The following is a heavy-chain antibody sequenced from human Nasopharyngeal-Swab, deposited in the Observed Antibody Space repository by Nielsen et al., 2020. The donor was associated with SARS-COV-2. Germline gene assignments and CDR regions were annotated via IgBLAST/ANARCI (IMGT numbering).Heavy chain of an antibody. CDR3: AKEAGYYDILTGYYLSLGYGMDV. CDR2: ISYDGSNK. J-gene: IGHJ6*02. Sequence: GASLKISCAASGFTFSSYGMHWVRQAPGKGLEWVAVISYDGSNKYYADSVKGRFTISRDNSKNTLYLQMNSLRAEDTAVYYCAKEAGYYDILTGYYLSLGYGMDVWGQGTTVTVPS. V-gene: IGHV3-30*18. CDR1: GFTFSSYG. D-gene: IGHD3-9*01.